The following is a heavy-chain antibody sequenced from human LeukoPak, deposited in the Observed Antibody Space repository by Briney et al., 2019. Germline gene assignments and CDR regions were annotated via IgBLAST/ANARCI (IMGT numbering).Heavy chain of an antibody. J-gene: IGHJ4*02. CDR2: IIPIFGTA. CDR1: GGTFSSNA. V-gene: IGHV1-69*13. CDR3: ARASSGWYRILDY. D-gene: IGHD6-19*01. Sequence: SVKVSCKASGGTFSSNAISWVRQAPGQGLEWMGGIIPIFGTANYAQKFQGRVTITADESTSTAYMELSSLRSEDTAVYYCARASSGWYRILDYWGQGTLVTVSS.